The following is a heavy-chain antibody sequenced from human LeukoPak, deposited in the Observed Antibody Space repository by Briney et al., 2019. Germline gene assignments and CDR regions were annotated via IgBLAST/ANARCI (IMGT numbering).Heavy chain of an antibody. J-gene: IGHJ4*02. V-gene: IGHV3-23*01. CDR2: ISGSGGST. CDR3: SKDRYDYSGSYWIQFDY. CDR1: GFTFSSYA. Sequence: GGSLRLSCAASGFTFSSYAMSWVRQAPGKGLEWVSAISGSGGSTYYADSVKGRSTISIDNSKNTLYLQMNSLRAEDTAVYYRSKDRYDYSGSYWIQFDYWGQGTLVTVSS. D-gene: IGHD1-26*01.